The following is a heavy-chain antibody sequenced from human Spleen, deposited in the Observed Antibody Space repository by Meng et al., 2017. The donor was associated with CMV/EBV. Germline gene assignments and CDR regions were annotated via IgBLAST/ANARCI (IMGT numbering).Heavy chain of an antibody. CDR1: GYNFSNCE. CDR2: INHYDNAT. J-gene: IGHJ5*02. CDR3: ARNSGWYESWFDP. D-gene: IGHD6-19*01. Sequence: KTSGYNFSNCEISWVRQAPGQRLGWTGWINHYDNATNYAQRLQGRGTMTTDTSTSKAYRELRSLRSDDTAVYCCARNSGWYESWFDPWGQGTLVTVSS. V-gene: IGHV1-18*01.